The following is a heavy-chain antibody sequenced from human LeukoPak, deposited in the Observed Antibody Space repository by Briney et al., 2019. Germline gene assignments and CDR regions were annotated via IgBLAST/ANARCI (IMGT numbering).Heavy chain of an antibody. CDR2: IYYSGST. J-gene: IGHJ6*02. CDR3: ARFPYDSKNYYYYYGMDV. Sequence: SSETLSLTCTVSGGSISSGDYYWSWIRQPPGKGLEWIGYIYYSGSTYYNPSLKSRVTISVDTSKNQFSLKLSSVTAADTAVYYCARFPYDSKNYYYYYGMDVWGQGTTVTVSS. V-gene: IGHV4-30-4*02. D-gene: IGHD3-3*01. CDR1: GGSISSGDYY.